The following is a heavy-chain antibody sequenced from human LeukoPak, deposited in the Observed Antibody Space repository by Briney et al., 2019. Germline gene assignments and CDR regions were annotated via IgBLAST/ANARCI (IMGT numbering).Heavy chain of an antibody. D-gene: IGHD3-22*01. CDR1: GGSISSYY. Sequence: KSSGTLSLTCTVSGGSISSYYWSWIRQPPGKGLEWIGYIYYSGSTNYNPSLKSRVTISVDTSKNQFSLKLSSVTAADTAVYYCASRDSSGYYFDYWGQGTLVTVSS. V-gene: IGHV4-59*01. CDR3: ASRDSSGYYFDY. J-gene: IGHJ4*02. CDR2: IYYSGST.